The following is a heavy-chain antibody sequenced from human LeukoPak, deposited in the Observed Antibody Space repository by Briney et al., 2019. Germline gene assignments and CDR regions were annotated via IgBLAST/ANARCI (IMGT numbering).Heavy chain of an antibody. D-gene: IGHD3-9*01. CDR1: GGSISSSSYY. CDR2: IYYSGST. CDR3: ARLPTSYDILTGYYERYFDY. J-gene: IGHJ4*02. Sequence: KPSETLSLTCTVSGGSISSSSYYWGWIRQPPGKGLEWIGRIYYSGSTYYNPSLKSRVTISVDTSKNQFSLKLSSVTAADTAVYYCARLPTSYDILTGYYERYFDYWGQGTLVTVSS. V-gene: IGHV4-39*01.